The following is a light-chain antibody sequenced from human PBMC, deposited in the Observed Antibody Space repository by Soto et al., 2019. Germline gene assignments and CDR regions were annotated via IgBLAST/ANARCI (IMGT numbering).Light chain of an antibody. CDR1: QSVSSSF. Sequence: EIVLEQSPGTLSLSKGEGATLSCRASQSVSSSFLAWYQQKAGQAPRLLIYGASRRATGIPDRFSGSGSGTDFTLTISRLEPEDFAVYYCQQYVSSPWAFGQGTKVDIK. CDR2: GAS. V-gene: IGKV3-20*01. CDR3: QQYVSSPWA. J-gene: IGKJ1*01.